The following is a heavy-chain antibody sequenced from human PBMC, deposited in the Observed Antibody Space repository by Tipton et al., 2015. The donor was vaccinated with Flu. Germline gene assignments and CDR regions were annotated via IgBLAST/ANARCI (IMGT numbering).Heavy chain of an antibody. Sequence: TLSLTCEVSGDSTSSDYYWGWVRQFPGKGLEWIGSVSRSGNTDYKPSLKSRVTISIDTSKNQFSLKMKSVTAADKAVYYCVRRDYSNYVSDPKSWFDPWGQGTLVTVSS. CDR2: VSRSGNT. D-gene: IGHD4-11*01. J-gene: IGHJ5*02. CDR3: VRRDYSNYVSDPKSWFDP. V-gene: IGHV4-38-2*01. CDR1: GDSTSSDYY.